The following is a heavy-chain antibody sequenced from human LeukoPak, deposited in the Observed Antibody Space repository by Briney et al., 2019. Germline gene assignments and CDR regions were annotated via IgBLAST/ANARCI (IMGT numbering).Heavy chain of an antibody. CDR3: AREKIQLWHDAFDI. CDR2: IYSGGST. CDR1: GFTVSSNY. J-gene: IGHJ3*02. D-gene: IGHD5-18*01. V-gene: IGHV3-66*01. Sequence: GGSLRLSCAASGFTVSSNYMSWVRQAPGKGLEWVSVIYSGGSTYYADSVKGRFTISRDNSKNTLYLQMNSLRAEDTAVYYCAREKIQLWHDAFDIWGQGTMVTVSS.